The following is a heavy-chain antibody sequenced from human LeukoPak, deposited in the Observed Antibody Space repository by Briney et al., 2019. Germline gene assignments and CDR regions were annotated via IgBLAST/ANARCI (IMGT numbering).Heavy chain of an antibody. V-gene: IGHV4-59*08. Sequence: PSETLSLTCTVSGGSISGDHWNWIRQPPGKGLEWTGYIYYSGSTNYNPSLKSRVTISINTSKNQFSLKLTSVTAADTAVYYCARRNDFGIWGQGTMVTVSS. CDR2: IYYSGST. J-gene: IGHJ3*02. CDR3: ARRNDFGI. CDR1: GGSISGDH.